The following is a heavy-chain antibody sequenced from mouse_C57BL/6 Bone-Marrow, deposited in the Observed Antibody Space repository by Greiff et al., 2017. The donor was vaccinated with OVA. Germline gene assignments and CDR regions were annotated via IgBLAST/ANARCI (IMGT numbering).Heavy chain of an antibody. D-gene: IGHD2-3*01. CDR2: ISYDGSN. Sequence: EVKLMESGPGLVKPSQSLSLPCSVTGYSIPSGYYWNWIRQFQGNKLEWMGYISYDGSNNYNPSLKNRISITRDTSKNQFFLKLNSVTTEDTDTYYSARGGDGYYVLDYWGQGTTLTVSS. J-gene: IGHJ2*01. CDR1: GYSIPSGYY. V-gene: IGHV3-6*01. CDR3: ARGGDGYYVLDY.